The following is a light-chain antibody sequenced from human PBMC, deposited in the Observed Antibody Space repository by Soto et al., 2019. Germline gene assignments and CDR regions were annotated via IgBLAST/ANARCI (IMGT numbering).Light chain of an antibody. J-gene: IGKJ3*01. CDR3: QKYNWPPFT. Sequence: DIPMTQSPSSLSASVGDRVTISCRASQGISDYLAWYQQKPGKAPRLLIYAASTLQSGVSFRFTGSGSGTDFTLTISSLQPEDVATYYCQKYNWPPFTFGPGTKVDIK. CDR1: QGISDY. CDR2: AAS. V-gene: IGKV1-27*01.